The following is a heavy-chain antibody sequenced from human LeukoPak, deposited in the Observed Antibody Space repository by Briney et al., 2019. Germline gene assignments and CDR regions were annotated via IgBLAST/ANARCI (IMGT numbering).Heavy chain of an antibody. CDR3: ARDEGYSSSVPFDP. V-gene: IGHV1-3*01. D-gene: IGHD6-13*01. J-gene: IGHJ5*02. CDR1: GYTFTSYA. Sequence: ASVKVSCKASGYTFTSYAMHWVRQAPGQRLEWMGWINAGNGNTKYSQKFQGRVTITRDTSATTAYMELGSLRSEDTAVYYCARDEGYSSSVPFDPWGQGTLVTVSS. CDR2: INAGNGNT.